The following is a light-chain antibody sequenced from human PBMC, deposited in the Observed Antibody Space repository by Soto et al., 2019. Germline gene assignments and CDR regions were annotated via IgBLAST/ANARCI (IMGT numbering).Light chain of an antibody. CDR1: QSVSSSY. CDR3: QQYGSSPRT. J-gene: IGKJ1*01. V-gene: IGKV3-20*01. CDR2: DAS. Sequence: EIVLTQSPGTLSLSPGERATLSCRASQSVSSSYLAWYQQKPGQAPRLLIYDASSWATGIPDRFSGSGSGTDFTLTISRLEPEDFAVDYCQQYGSSPRTFGQGTKVEIK.